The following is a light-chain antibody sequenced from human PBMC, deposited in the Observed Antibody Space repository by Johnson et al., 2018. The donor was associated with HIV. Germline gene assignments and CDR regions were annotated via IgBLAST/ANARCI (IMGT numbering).Light chain of an antibody. V-gene: IGLV1-51*02. CDR1: SSNIGNNY. Sequence: QSVLTQSPSVSAAPGQKVTISCSGSSSNIGNNYVSWYQQLPGTAPKLLICENNKRPSGIPDRFSGSKSGTSATLGITGLQTGDEADYYCGTWDSSLSAGLFGTGTKVTVL. CDR2: ENN. J-gene: IGLJ1*01. CDR3: GTWDSSLSAGL.